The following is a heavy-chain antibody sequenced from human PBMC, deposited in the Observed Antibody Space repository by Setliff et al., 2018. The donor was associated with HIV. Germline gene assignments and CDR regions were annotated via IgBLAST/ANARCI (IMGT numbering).Heavy chain of an antibody. Sequence: KTSETLFLTCTVSGGSISSGDYYWSWIRQPPGKGLEWIGYIYYSGSTYYNPSLKSRVTISVDTSKNQFSLKLSSVTAADTAVYYCASYSGTNPVSRWFDPWGQGTLVTVSS. CDR3: ASYSGTNPVSRWFDP. V-gene: IGHV4-30-4*08. J-gene: IGHJ5*02. D-gene: IGHD3-10*01. CDR1: GGSISSGDYY. CDR2: IYYSGST.